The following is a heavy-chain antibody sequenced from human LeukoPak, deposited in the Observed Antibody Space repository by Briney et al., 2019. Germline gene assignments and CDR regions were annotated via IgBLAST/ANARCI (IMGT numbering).Heavy chain of an antibody. Sequence: ASVKVSCKASGYTFTGYYMHWVRQAPGQGLEWMGWINPNSGGTNYAQKFQGRVTMTTDTSTSTAYMDLRSLRSDDTAVYYCARFPPKKGELPGNWFDPWGQETLVTVSS. J-gene: IGHJ5*02. CDR2: INPNSGGT. CDR3: ARFPPKKGELPGNWFDP. CDR1: GYTFTGYY. V-gene: IGHV1-2*02. D-gene: IGHD1-26*01.